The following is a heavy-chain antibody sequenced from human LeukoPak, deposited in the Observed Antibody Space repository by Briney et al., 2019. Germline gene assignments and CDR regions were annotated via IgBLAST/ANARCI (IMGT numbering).Heavy chain of an antibody. Sequence: GGSLRLSCLTSGFTLSTNAMSWVRQAPGKGLEWISGISGSGASTYYADSVKGRFTISRDDSRNTLYLQINSLRGDDTAVYYCAKDVGKWESLHFFDYWGQGTLVTVSS. CDR2: ISGSGAST. CDR3: AKDVGKWESLHFFDY. D-gene: IGHD1-26*01. CDR1: GFTLSTNA. V-gene: IGHV3-23*01. J-gene: IGHJ4*02.